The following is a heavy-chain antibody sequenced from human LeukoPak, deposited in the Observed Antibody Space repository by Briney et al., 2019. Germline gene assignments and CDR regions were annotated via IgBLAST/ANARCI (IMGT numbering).Heavy chain of an antibody. Sequence: ASVKVSCKASGYTFTSYGISRVRQAPGQGLEWMGWISAYNGNTNYAQKLQGRVTMTTDTSTSTAYMELRSLRSDDTAVYYCARGLAGYYDSSGYYWGDYWGQGTLVTVSS. D-gene: IGHD3-22*01. V-gene: IGHV1-18*01. J-gene: IGHJ4*02. CDR2: ISAYNGNT. CDR1: GYTFTSYG. CDR3: ARGLAGYYDSSGYYWGDY.